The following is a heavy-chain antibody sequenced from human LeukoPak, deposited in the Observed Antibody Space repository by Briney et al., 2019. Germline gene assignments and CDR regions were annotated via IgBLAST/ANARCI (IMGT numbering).Heavy chain of an antibody. CDR2: IIPIFGTA. V-gene: IGHV1-69*05. Sequence: ASVKVSCKASGGTFSSYAISWVRQAPGQGIEWMGGIIPIFGTANYAQKFQGRVTITTDESTSTAYLELSSLRSEDTAVYYCANSRDGYNNYWGQGTLVTVSS. CDR1: GGTFSSYA. D-gene: IGHD5-24*01. CDR3: ANSRDGYNNY. J-gene: IGHJ4*02.